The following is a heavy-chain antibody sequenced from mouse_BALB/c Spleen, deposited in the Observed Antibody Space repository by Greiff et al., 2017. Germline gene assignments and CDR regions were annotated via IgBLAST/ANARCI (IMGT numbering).Heavy chain of an antibody. J-gene: IGHJ3*01. CDR3: ARELYGNYAY. V-gene: IGHV2-9*02. Sequence: VKLMESGPGLVAPSQSLSITCTVSGFSFTSYGVHWVRQPPGKGLEWLGVIWAGGSTNYNSALMSRLSISKDNSKSQVFLKMNSLQTDDTAMYYCARELYGNYAYWGQGTLVTVSA. CDR2: IWAGGST. D-gene: IGHD2-1*01. CDR1: GFSFTSYG.